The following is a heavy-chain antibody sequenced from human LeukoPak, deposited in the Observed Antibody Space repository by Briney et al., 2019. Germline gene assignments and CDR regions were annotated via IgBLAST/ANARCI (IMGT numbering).Heavy chain of an antibody. CDR1: GFTFSSYS. CDR3: ARDMYTRDY. CDR2: ISSSSSTI. V-gene: IGHV3-48*01. D-gene: IGHD6-13*01. Sequence: PGGSLRLSCAASGFTFSSYSMNWVRQAPGKGLEWVSYISSSSSTIYYADSVKGRFTISRDNAKNSLYLQMNSLRAEDTAVYYCARDMYTRDYWGQGTLVTVSS. J-gene: IGHJ4*02.